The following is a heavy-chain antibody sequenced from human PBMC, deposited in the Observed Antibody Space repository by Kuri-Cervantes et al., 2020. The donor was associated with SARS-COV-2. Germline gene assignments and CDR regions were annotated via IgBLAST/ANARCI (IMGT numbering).Heavy chain of an antibody. V-gene: IGHV4-39*01. D-gene: IGHD6-13*01. J-gene: IGHJ4*02. Sequence: WVRQAPRKGLEWIGSIYYSGSTYYNPSLKSRVTISVDTSKNQFSLKLSSVTAADTAVYYCARARVGSSRPVDYWGQGTLVTVSS. CDR2: IYYSGST. CDR3: ARARVGSSRPVDY.